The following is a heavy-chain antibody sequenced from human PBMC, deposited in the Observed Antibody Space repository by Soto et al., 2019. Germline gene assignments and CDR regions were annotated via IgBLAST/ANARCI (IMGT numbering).Heavy chain of an antibody. Sequence: ASVKVSFKASGYTFTGYYMHWVRQAPGQGLEWMGWINPNSGGTNYAQKFQGWVTMTRDTSISTAYMELSRLRSDDTAVYYCARDSRLRFLEWLPTNDAFDIWGQGTMVTVSS. CDR2: INPNSGGT. D-gene: IGHD3-3*01. V-gene: IGHV1-2*04. CDR3: ARDSRLRFLEWLPTNDAFDI. CDR1: GYTFTGYY. J-gene: IGHJ3*02.